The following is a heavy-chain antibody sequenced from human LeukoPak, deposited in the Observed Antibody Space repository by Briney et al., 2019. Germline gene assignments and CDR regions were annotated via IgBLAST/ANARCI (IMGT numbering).Heavy chain of an antibody. V-gene: IGHV5-51*01. Sequence: RGESLKISCKGSGYSFTSYWIGWVRQMPGKGLEWMGIIYPGDSDTRYSPSFQGQVTISADKSISTAYLQWSSLKASDTAMYYCARHEDCGGDCYSVDYWGQGTLVTVSS. CDR1: GYSFTSYW. CDR2: IYPGDSDT. D-gene: IGHD2-21*02. J-gene: IGHJ4*02. CDR3: ARHEDCGGDCYSVDY.